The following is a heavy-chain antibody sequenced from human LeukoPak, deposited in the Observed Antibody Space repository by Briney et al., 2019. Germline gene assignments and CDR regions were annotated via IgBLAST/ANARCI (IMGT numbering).Heavy chain of an antibody. Sequence: GGSLRLSCAASGFTFSSYSMNWVRQAPGKGLEWVSSISRSSNYKYYADSVKGRFTISRDNAKNSLYLQMNSLRAEDTAVYYCARDLEEYCSGGSCSLFDYWGQGTLVTVSS. J-gene: IGHJ4*02. CDR3: ARDLEEYCSGGSCSLFDY. CDR2: ISRSSNYK. CDR1: GFTFSSYS. V-gene: IGHV3-21*01. D-gene: IGHD2-15*01.